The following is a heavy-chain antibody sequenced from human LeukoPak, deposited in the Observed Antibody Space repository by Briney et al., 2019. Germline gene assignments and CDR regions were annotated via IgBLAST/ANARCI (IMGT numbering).Heavy chain of an antibody. D-gene: IGHD3-10*01. CDR2: ISGSGGKA. J-gene: IGHJ4*02. V-gene: IGHV3-23*01. CDR3: ARDNYYGHYFDY. CDR1: GFTFSSYA. Sequence: PGGSLRLSCAASGFTFSSYAMSWVRQAPGKGLEWVSGISGSGGKAYYADSVKGRFTISRDNSKNTLYLQMNSLRAEDTAVYYCARDNYYGHYFDYWGQGTPVTVSS.